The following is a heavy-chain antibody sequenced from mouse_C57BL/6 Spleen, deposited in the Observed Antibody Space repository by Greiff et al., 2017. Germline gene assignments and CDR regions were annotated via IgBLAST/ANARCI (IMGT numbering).Heavy chain of an antibody. CDR1: GFTFSSYT. J-gene: IGHJ2*01. CDR2: ISGGGGNT. D-gene: IGHD1-1*01. CDR3: ARDYYGSSNYFDY. Sequence: DVMLVESGGGFVKPGGSLKLSCAASGFTFSSYTMSWVRQTPEKRLEWVATISGGGGNTYYPDSVKGRFTISRDNAKNTLYLQMSSLRSEDTALYYCARDYYGSSNYFDYWGQGTTLTVSS. V-gene: IGHV5-9*01.